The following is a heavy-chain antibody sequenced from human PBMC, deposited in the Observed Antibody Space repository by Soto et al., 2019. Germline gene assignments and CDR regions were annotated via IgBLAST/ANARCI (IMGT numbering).Heavy chain of an antibody. J-gene: IGHJ6*02. V-gene: IGHV3-30-3*01. CDR2: ASKDAFAT. D-gene: IGHD1-1*01. CDR1: GFTFNLFA. Sequence: QVQLVESGGGMVQPGKSLRLSCAASGFTFNLFAMHWVRQAPGKGLEWVAVASKDAFATYYAGSVEGRFTISRDNSKNTLYLHMNSMRPDDTALYYCASGNMDGWGHGTAVVVSS. CDR3: ASGNMDG.